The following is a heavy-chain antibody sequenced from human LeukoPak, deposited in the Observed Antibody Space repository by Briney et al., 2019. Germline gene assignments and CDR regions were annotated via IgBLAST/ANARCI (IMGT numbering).Heavy chain of an antibody. V-gene: IGHV3-30*03. D-gene: IGHD6-19*01. J-gene: IGHJ4*02. CDR3: VSGYFDY. Sequence: GGSLGLSCAASGFTFSSYGMHWVRQAPGKGLEWVAVISYDGSNKYYADSVKGRFTISRDNSKNTLYLQMNSLRAEDTAVYYCVSGYFDYWGQGNLLTVSS. CDR2: ISYDGSNK. CDR1: GFTFSSYG.